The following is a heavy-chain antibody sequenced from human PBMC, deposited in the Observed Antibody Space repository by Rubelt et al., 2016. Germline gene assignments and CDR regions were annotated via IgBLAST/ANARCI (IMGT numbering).Heavy chain of an antibody. Sequence: PGGSLRLSCAASGFTFSTSSMNWVRQAPGKGLEWVAVISYDGSNKYYADSVKGRFTISRDNSKNTLYLQMNSLRAEDTAVYYCARDVAAAGDDAFDIWGQGTMVTVSS. CDR1: GFTFSTSS. V-gene: IGHV3-30*03. CDR3: ARDVAAAGDDAFDI. D-gene: IGHD6-13*01. J-gene: IGHJ3*02. CDR2: ISYDGSNK.